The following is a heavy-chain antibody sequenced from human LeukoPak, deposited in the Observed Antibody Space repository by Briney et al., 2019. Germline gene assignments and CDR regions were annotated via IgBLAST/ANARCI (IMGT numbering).Heavy chain of an antibody. J-gene: IGHJ5*02. CDR2: MNPNSGNT. Sequence: EASVKVSCKASGYTFTSYDINWVRQATGQGLEWMGWMNPNSGNTGYAQKFQGRVTMTRNTSISTASMELSSLRSEDTAVYYCARGMGITMIVVVRNWFDPWGQGTLVTVSS. CDR3: ARGMGITMIVVVRNWFDP. V-gene: IGHV1-8*01. D-gene: IGHD3-22*01. CDR1: GYTFTSYD.